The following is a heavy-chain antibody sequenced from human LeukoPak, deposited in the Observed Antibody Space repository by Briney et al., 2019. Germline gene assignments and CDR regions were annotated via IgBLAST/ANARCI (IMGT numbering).Heavy chain of an antibody. D-gene: IGHD3-10*01. Sequence: ASVKVSCKASGYTFTSYGISWVRQAPGQGLEWMGWISAYNGNTNYAQKLQGRVTMTTDTSTSTAYMELRSLRSDDTAAYYCARGPMVRGVIQYYFDYWGQGTLVTVSS. CDR3: ARGPMVRGVIQYYFDY. CDR1: GYTFTSYG. CDR2: ISAYNGNT. J-gene: IGHJ4*02. V-gene: IGHV1-18*01.